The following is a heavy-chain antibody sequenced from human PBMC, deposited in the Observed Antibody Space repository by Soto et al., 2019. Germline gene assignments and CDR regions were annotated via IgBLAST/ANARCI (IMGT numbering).Heavy chain of an antibody. CDR3: ARGHHYDFWSGYSDYYGMAV. Sequence: SETLSLTCTVSGGSISSGGYYWSWIRQHPGKGLEWIGYIYYSGSTYYNPSLKSRVTISVDTSKNQFPLKLSSVTAADTAVYYCARGHHYDFWSGYSDYYGMAVWGQGTTVTVSS. CDR1: GGSISSGGYY. D-gene: IGHD3-3*01. V-gene: IGHV4-31*03. CDR2: IYYSGST. J-gene: IGHJ6*02.